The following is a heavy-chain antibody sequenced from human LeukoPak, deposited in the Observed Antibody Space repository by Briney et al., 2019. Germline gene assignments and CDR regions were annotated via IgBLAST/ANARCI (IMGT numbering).Heavy chain of an antibody. CDR2: IYPGDSDT. J-gene: IGHJ3*02. D-gene: IGHD4-17*01. V-gene: IGHV5-51*01. CDR3: ARDLEPYGDIGGSNAFDI. CDR1: GYSFTSYW. Sequence: GESLKISCKGSGYSFTSYWIGWVRQMPGKGLEWMGIIYPGDSDTRYSPSFQGQVTISADKSISTAYLQWSSLKASDTAMYYCARDLEPYGDIGGSNAFDIWGQGTMVTVSS.